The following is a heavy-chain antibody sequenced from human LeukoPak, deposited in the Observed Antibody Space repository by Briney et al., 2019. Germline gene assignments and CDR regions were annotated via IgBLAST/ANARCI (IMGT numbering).Heavy chain of an antibody. J-gene: IGHJ3*01. CDR1: EFTFITYN. Sequence: SGGSLRLSCAASEFTFITYNMHWVRQAPGKGLEWVSSIGGGSNYIYYADSLKGRFTISRDNAKNSLYLQMNSLRADDTAVYYCAREMAATYDAFDVWGQGTTVTVFS. CDR2: IGGGSNYI. D-gene: IGHD5-24*01. V-gene: IGHV3-21*01. CDR3: AREMAATYDAFDV.